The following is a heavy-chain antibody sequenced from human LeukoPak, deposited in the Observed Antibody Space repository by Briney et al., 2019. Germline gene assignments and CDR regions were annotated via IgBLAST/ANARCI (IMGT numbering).Heavy chain of an antibody. J-gene: IGHJ4*02. CDR3: ARDSSSGRGDY. D-gene: IGHD2-15*01. Sequence: GASVKVSCKASGFTFTSFGFSWVRQAPGQGLEWMGWISAYNGNTNYAQKLQGRVTMTTDASTSTAYMELRSLRSDDTAVYYCARDSSSGRGDYWGQGTLVTVSS. CDR1: GFTFTSFG. V-gene: IGHV1-18*01. CDR2: ISAYNGNT.